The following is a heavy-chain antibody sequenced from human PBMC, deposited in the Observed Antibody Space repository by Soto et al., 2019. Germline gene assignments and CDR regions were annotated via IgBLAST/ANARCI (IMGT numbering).Heavy chain of an antibody. V-gene: IGHV3-11*01. Sequence: QVQLVVSGGGLVKPGGSLRISCAASGFTFSDYYISWIRQAPGKGLEWVSYISSSGSIIYYADSVKGRFPISRDNAKNSLYPQMNSLRAEDTAVYYCALAGYDSNYYAVTPLSAGHFWGQGTLVTVSS. D-gene: IGHD4-4*01. CDR1: GFTFSDYY. CDR2: ISSSGSII. CDR3: ALAGYDSNYYAVTPLSAGHF. J-gene: IGHJ4*02.